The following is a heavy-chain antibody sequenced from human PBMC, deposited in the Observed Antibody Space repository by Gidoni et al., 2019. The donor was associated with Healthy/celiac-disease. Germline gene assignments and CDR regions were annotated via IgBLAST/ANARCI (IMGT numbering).Heavy chain of an antibody. J-gene: IGHJ4*02. CDR3: AAASLGELSTDY. CDR1: GFPFSSYS. CDR2: ISSSSSTI. D-gene: IGHD3-16*02. V-gene: IGHV3-48*02. Sequence: EVQLVESGGGLVQPGGSLRLSCAASGFPFSSYSMNWVRQAPGKGLEWVSYISSSSSTIYYADSVKGRFTISRDNAKNSLYLQMNSLRDEDTAVYYCAAASLGELSTDYWGQGTLVTVSS.